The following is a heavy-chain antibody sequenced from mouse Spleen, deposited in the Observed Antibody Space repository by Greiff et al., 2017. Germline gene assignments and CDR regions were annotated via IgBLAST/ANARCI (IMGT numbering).Heavy chain of an antibody. CDR3: DRNYYGSSYGYFDV. D-gene: IGHD1-1*01. CDR1: GFSLTSYG. Sequence: QVQLQQSGPGLVQPSQSLSITCTVSGFSLTSYGVHWVRQSPGKGLEWLGVIWSGGSTDDNAAFISRLSISKDNSKSPVFFKMNSLQADDTAIYYCDRNYYGSSYGYFDVWGTGTTVTVSS. J-gene: IGHJ1*03. V-gene: IGHV2-2*01. CDR2: IWSGGST.